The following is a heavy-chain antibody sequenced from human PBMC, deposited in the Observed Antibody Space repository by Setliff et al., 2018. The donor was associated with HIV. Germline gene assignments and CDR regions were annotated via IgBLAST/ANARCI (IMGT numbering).Heavy chain of an antibody. CDR3: ARGNWGSGWYFDL. V-gene: IGHV4-38-2*01. CDR2: VYRSGST. CDR1: GYSISSGYY. D-gene: IGHD7-27*01. J-gene: IGHJ2*01. Sequence: SSETLSLTCAVSGYSISSGYYWGWIRQPPGKGLEWIGCVYRSGSTFHNPSLESRVTISVDTSKNQFSLKLRSVTAADTAVYYCARGNWGSGWYFDLWGRGTLVTVSS.